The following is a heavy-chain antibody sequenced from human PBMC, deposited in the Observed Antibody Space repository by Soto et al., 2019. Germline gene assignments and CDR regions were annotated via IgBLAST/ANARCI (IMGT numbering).Heavy chain of an antibody. D-gene: IGHD3-10*01. J-gene: IGHJ6*02. V-gene: IGHV4-30-4*01. CDR1: GGSISSGDYY. Sequence: SETLSLTCTVSGGSISSGDYYWSWIRQPPGKGLEWIGYIYYSGSTYYNPSLKSRVTISVDTSKNQFSLKLSSVTAADTAVYYCARNRGVGDYYYYGMDVWGQGTTVTVSS. CDR3: ARNRGVGDYYYYGMDV. CDR2: IYYSGST.